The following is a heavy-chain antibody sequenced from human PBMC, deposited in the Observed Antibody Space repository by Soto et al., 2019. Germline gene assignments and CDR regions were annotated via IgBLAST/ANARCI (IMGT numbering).Heavy chain of an antibody. V-gene: IGHV1-69*13. CDR2: IIPIFGTA. CDR3: ARRRLENKLNWFDP. CDR1: GGTFSSHA. D-gene: IGHD1-1*01. J-gene: IGHJ5*02. Sequence: GASVKVSCKASGGTFSSHAISWVRQAPGQGLEWMGGIIPIFGTANYAQKFQGRVTITADESTSTAYLQWSSLKASDTAMYYCARRRLENKLNWFDPWGQGTLVTVSS.